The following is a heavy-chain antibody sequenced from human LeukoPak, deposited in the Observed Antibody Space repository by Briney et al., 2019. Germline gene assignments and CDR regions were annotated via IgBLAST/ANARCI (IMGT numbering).Heavy chain of an antibody. CDR3: ARYFLDLNQLGY. CDR1: GFVFSDYG. V-gene: IGHV3-33*01. Sequence: GGSLRLSCAGSGFVFSDYGMHWVRQAPGKGLEWVALIWNDGTNPYYADSVMGRFTISRDNSKNTLFQLMNNLKAEDTATYFCARYFLDLNQLGYWGQGALVTVSS. CDR2: IWNDGTNP. J-gene: IGHJ4*02. D-gene: IGHD2/OR15-2a*01.